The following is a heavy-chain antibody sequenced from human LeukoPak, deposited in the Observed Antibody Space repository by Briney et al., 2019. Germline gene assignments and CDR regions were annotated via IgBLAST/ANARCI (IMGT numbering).Heavy chain of an antibody. V-gene: IGHV4-34*01. CDR1: GGSFSGYY. J-gene: IGHJ4*02. CDR3: ARGCVYGYCVLDY. Sequence: SETLSLTCAVYGGSFSGYYWSWIRQPPGKGLEWIGEINHSGSTNYNPSLKSRVTISVDTSKNQFSLKLSSVTAADTAVYYCARGCVYGYCVLDYWGQGTLVTVSS. D-gene: IGHD2-2*03. CDR2: INHSGST.